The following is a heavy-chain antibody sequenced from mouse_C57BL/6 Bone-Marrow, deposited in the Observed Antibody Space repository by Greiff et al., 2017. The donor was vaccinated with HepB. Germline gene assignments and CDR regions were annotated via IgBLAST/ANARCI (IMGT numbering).Heavy chain of an antibody. CDR2: IYPRSGNT. J-gene: IGHJ1*03. Sequence: LQESGAELARPGASVKLSCKASGYTFTSYGISWVKQRTGQGLEWIGEIYPRSGNTYYNEKFKGKATLTADKSSSTAYMELRSLTSEDSAVYFCARGRYYGNFDVWGTGTTVTVSS. CDR3: ARGRYYGNFDV. CDR1: GYTFTSYG. D-gene: IGHD2-1*01. V-gene: IGHV1-81*01.